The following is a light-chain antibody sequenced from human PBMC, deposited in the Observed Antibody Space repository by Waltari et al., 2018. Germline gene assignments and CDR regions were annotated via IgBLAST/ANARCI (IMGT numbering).Light chain of an antibody. J-gene: IGLJ2*01. CDR1: SLRRYY. CDR2: GPD. CDR3: HSRETFSTRL. V-gene: IGLV3-19*01. Sequence: SSDLTQDPSLSVALGQTVRITCQGDSLRRYYASWYQQRPGQAPILVLYGPDNRPSGGPYRFSGSTSGNTASLTITGAQAEDEADYYCHSRETFSTRLFGGGTRLTV.